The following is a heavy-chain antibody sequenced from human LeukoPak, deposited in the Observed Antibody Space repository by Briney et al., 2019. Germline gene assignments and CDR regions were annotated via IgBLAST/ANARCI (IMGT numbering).Heavy chain of an antibody. D-gene: IGHD3-3*01. V-gene: IGHV1-18*01. Sequence: VASVKVSCKASGYTFTSYGISWVRQAPGQGLEWMGWISAYNGNTNYAQKLQGRVTMTTDTSTSTAYMELRSLRSDDTAVYYCARLYYDFWSGYYYFDYWGQGTLVTVSS. J-gene: IGHJ4*02. CDR2: ISAYNGNT. CDR3: ARLYYDFWSGYYYFDY. CDR1: GYTFTSYG.